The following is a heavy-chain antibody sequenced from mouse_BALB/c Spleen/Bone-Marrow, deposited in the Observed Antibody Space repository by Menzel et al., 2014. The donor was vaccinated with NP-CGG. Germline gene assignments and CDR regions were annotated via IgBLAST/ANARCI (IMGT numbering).Heavy chain of an antibody. CDR2: ISYDGSN. J-gene: IGHJ4*01. D-gene: IGHD2-3*01. Sequence: EVKLMESGPGLVKPSQSLSLTCSVTGYSITSGYYWNWVRQFPGNKLEWMGYISYDGSNNYNPSLKNRISITRDTSKNQFFLKLNSVTTEDTATYYCARDGWLLRGYYAMDYWGQGTLVTVSS. V-gene: IGHV3-6*02. CDR3: ARDGWLLRGYYAMDY. CDR1: GYSITSGYY.